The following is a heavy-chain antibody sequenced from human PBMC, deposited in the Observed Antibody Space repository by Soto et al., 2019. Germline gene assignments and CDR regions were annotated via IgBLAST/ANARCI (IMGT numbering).Heavy chain of an antibody. CDR2: IFDDGINK. D-gene: IGHD3-16*01. CDR1: GFTFTEHG. V-gene: IGHV3-33*01. J-gene: IGHJ5*02. Sequence: QVQLVESGGGVVQPGKSLRLSCVASGFTFTEHGMHWVRQALGKGLEWVAVIFDDGINKYYADSVKGRFTISRDTSKSTLYLQMNSLRAEDTAVYYCARDHNRVGGYNWFDAWGQGTLVTVSS. CDR3: ARDHNRVGGYNWFDA.